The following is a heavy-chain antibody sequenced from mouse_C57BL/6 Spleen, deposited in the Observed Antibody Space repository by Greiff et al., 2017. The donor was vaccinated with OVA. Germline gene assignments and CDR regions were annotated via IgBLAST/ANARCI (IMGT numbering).Heavy chain of an antibody. J-gene: IGHJ4*01. Sequence: EVQLQQSGPELVKPGASVKISCKASGYSFTGYYMNWVKQSPEKSLEWIGEINPSTGGTTYNQKFKAKATLTVDKSSSTAYMQLKSLTSEDSAVYYCARVYLLYAMDYWGQGTSVTVSS. V-gene: IGHV1-42*01. CDR1: GYSFTGYY. CDR3: ARVYLLYAMDY. CDR2: INPSTGGT. D-gene: IGHD2-1*01.